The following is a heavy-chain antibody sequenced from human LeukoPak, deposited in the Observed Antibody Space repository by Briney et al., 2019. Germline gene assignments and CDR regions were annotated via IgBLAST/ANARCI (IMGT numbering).Heavy chain of an antibody. CDR3: ARSLRQQLAVGY. D-gene: IGHD6-13*01. J-gene: IGHJ4*02. Sequence: GGSLRLSCAASGFTFSSYGMHWVRQAPGKGLEWVAVIRYDGSNKYYADSVKGRFTISRDNSKNTLYLQMNSLRAEDTAVYYCARSLRQQLAVGYWGQGTLVTVSS. V-gene: IGHV3-33*01. CDR1: GFTFSSYG. CDR2: IRYDGSNK.